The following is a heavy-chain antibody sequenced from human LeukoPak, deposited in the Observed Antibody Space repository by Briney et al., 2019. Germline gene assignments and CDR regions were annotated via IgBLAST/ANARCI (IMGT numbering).Heavy chain of an antibody. CDR2: LYYSGST. CDR1: GGSISSSTFY. Sequence: SETLSLTCTVSGGSISSSTFYWGWIRQPPGKGLEWIGSLYYSGSTYYNPSLKSRVTISVDTSKNQFSLKLSSVTAADTAVYYCARGGDSSSWYYFDYWGQGTLVTVSS. CDR3: ARGGDSSSWYYFDY. D-gene: IGHD6-13*01. J-gene: IGHJ4*02. V-gene: IGHV4-39*07.